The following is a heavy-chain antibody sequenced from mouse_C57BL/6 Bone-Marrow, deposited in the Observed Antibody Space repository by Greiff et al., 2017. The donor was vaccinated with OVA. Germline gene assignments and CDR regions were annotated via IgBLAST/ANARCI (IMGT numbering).Heavy chain of an antibody. V-gene: IGHV1-85*01. Sequence: VQLQQSGPELVKPGASVKLSCKASGYTFTSYDINWVKQRPGQGLEWIGWIYPRDGSTKYNEKFKGKATLTVDTSSSTAYMELHSLTSEDSAVYFCARGDYDGYWYFDVWGTGTTVTVSS. CDR3: ARGDYDGYWYFDV. J-gene: IGHJ1*03. D-gene: IGHD2-3*01. CDR1: GYTFTSYD. CDR2: IYPRDGST.